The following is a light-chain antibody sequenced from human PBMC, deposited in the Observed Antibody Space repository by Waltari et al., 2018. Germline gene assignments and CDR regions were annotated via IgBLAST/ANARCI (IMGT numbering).Light chain of an antibody. V-gene: IGKV2-29*02. J-gene: IGKJ5*01. CDR1: QSLLQSDGKTC. Sequence: EIVMTQTPLPLSVTPGQPASISCKSSQSLLQSDGKTCLYWYLQKPGQSPQLLMYEVSSRFSGVADRFSGSGSGTDFTLKISRVEAEDVGVYYCMQAIPPITFGQGTRLEIK. CDR2: EVS. CDR3: MQAIPPIT.